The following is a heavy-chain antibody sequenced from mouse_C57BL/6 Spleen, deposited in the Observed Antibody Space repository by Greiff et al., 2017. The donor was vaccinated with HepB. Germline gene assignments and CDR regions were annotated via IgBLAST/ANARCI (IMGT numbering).Heavy chain of an antibody. CDR3: ARGGGRSYAMDY. V-gene: IGHV1-80*01. CDR2: IYPGDGDT. Sequence: VQLQQSGAELVKPGASVKISCKASGYAFSSYWMNWVKQRPGKGLEWIGQIYPGDGDTNYNEKFKSKATLTVDTSSSTAYMQLSSLTSEDSAVYYCARGGGRSYAMDYWGQGTSVTVSS. J-gene: IGHJ4*01. D-gene: IGHD3-3*01. CDR1: GYAFSSYW.